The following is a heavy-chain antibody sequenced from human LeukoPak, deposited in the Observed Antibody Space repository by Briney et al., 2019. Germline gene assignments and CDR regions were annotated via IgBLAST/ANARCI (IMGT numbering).Heavy chain of an antibody. CDR2: TYYRSKWYN. CDR1: GDSVSSNGAA. CDR3: ARGGWTSIWT. Sequence: SQTLSLTCAISGDSVSSNGAAWNWVRQSPSRGLEWLGRTYYRSKWYNDYAISVKSRITINPDTFKNQFSLQLNSVSPEDTAVYYCARGGWTSIWTWGQGTLVTVSS. J-gene: IGHJ5*02. V-gene: IGHV6-1*01. D-gene: IGHD1-1*01.